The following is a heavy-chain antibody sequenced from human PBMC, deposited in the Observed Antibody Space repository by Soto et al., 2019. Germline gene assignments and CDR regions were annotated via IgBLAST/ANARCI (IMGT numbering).Heavy chain of an antibody. J-gene: IGHJ5*02. CDR2: VYYTGST. Sequence: SETLSLTCTASGASIRSTDYYWSWIRQAPGKGLEWIGYVYYTGSTYYNPSLMSRLTISVDTSKNQFSLKLTSVTAAETAVYYCVRTAREGAVAPHWFDRWGQGTQVTVSS. V-gene: IGHV4-30-4*01. CDR1: GASIRSTDYY. CDR3: VRTAREGAVAPHWFDR. D-gene: IGHD2-21*02.